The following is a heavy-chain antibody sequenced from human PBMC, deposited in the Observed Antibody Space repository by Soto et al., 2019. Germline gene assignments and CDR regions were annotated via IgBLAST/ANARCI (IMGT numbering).Heavy chain of an antibody. Sequence: QVQLVESGGGVVQPGRSLRLSCAASGFTFSSYGMHWVRQAPGKGLEWVAVISYDGSNKYYADSVKGRFTISRDNSKNTLYLQMNRLRAEETAVYYCAKARKVEYSSSGGMDVWGQGTTVTVSS. CDR2: ISYDGSNK. J-gene: IGHJ6*02. D-gene: IGHD6-6*01. CDR3: AKARKVEYSSSGGMDV. CDR1: GFTFSSYG. V-gene: IGHV3-30*18.